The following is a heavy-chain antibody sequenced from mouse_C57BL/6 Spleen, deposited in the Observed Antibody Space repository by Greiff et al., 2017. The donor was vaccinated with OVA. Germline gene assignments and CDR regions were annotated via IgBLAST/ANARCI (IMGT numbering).Heavy chain of an antibody. D-gene: IGHD1-1*01. CDR1: GYSITSGYY. CDR2: ISYDGSN. V-gene: IGHV3-6*01. Sequence: EVKVEESGPGLVKPSQSLSLTCSVTGYSITSGYYWNWIRQFPGNKLEWMGYISYDGSNNYNPSLKNRISITRDTSKNQFFLKLNSVTTEDTATYYCAREGITTVVATGAMDYWGQGTSVTVSS. CDR3: AREGITTVVATGAMDY. J-gene: IGHJ4*01.